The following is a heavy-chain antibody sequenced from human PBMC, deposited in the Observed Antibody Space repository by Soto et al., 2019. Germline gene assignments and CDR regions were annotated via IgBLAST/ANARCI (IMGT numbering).Heavy chain of an antibody. CDR3: ARSPGGPMTPGDY. CDR1: GGTFTSYA. D-gene: IGHD3-10*01. J-gene: IGHJ4*02. Sequence: ASVKVSCKASGGTFTSYAIHWVRQAPGQRLEWMGWINAGNGNTKYSQKFQGRVTITRDTSASTAYMELSSLRSEDTAVYYCARSPGGPMTPGDYWGQGTLVTVSS. V-gene: IGHV1-3*01. CDR2: INAGNGNT.